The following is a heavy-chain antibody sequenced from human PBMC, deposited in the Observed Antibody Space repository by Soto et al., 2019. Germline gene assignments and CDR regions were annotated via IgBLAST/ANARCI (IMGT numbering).Heavy chain of an antibody. CDR1: GGAISSYY. CDR2: IYSSGST. V-gene: IGHV4-4*07. D-gene: IGHD3-3*01. Sequence: QVHLQESGPGLVKPSETLSLTCTVSGGAISSYYWTWIRQPAGKGLEWIGRIYSSGSTKYNAPLQSRVTMSLDTSKNQFSLRLTSVTAADTALYYCARGQRFSDWFDPWGQGTLVTVSS. CDR3: ARGQRFSDWFDP. J-gene: IGHJ5*02.